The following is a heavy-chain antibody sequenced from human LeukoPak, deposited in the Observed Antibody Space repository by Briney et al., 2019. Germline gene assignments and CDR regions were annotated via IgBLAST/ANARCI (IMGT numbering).Heavy chain of an antibody. Sequence: SETLSLTCAVYGGSFSGYYWSWIRQPPGKGLEWIGEINHSGSTNYNPSLKSRVTISVDTSKNQFSLKLSSVTAADTAVYYCARRFGSIAARPGFDYWGQGTLVTVSS. CDR1: GGSFSGYY. CDR3: ARRFGSIAARPGFDY. CDR2: INHSGST. J-gene: IGHJ4*02. V-gene: IGHV4-34*01. D-gene: IGHD6-6*01.